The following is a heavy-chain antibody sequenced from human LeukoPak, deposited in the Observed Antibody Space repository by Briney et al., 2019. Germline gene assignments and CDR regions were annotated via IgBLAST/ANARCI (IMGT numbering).Heavy chain of an antibody. CDR3: AKGGVGYRKEYYFDY. D-gene: IGHD1-14*01. Sequence: GGSLRLSCAASGFTVSSNYMSWVRQAPGKGLEWVSAISGSGGSTYYADSVKGRFTISRDNSKNMLYLQMNSLRAEDTAVYYCAKGGVGYRKEYYFDYWGQGTLVTVSS. CDR1: GFTVSSNY. J-gene: IGHJ4*02. CDR2: ISGSGGST. V-gene: IGHV3-23*01.